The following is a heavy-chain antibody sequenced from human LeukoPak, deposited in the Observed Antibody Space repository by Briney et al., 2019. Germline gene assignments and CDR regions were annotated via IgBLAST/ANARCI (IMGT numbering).Heavy chain of an antibody. V-gene: IGHV3-21*01. CDR3: ARDPPRCSGGSCYLDY. CDR1: GFTFSSYS. CDR2: ISSSSSYI. D-gene: IGHD2-15*01. Sequence: GGSLRLSCAASGFTFSSYSMNWVRQAPGKGLEWVSSISSSSSYIYYVDSVKGRFTISRDNAKNSLYLQMNSLRAEDTAVYYCARDPPRCSGGSCYLDYWGQGTLVTVSS. J-gene: IGHJ4*02.